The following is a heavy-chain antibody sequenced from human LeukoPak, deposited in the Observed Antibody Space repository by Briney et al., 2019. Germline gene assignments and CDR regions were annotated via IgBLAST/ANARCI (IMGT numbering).Heavy chain of an antibody. D-gene: IGHD3-22*01. Sequence: SETLSLTCTVSNGSIRSHFWTWVRQPPGKGLEWIGYIHYSGSTKYNPSLKNRVTISVDTSKNQFSLKLSSVTAADTAVYYCARDSARGKGGGVLLRNWGQGTLVTVSS. CDR3: ARDSARGKGGGVLLRN. CDR1: NGSIRSHF. V-gene: IGHV4-59*11. J-gene: IGHJ4*02. CDR2: IHYSGST.